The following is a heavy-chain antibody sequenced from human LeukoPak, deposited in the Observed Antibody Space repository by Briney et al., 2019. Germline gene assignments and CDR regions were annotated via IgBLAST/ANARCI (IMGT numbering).Heavy chain of an antibody. CDR3: ARGTYYDFWSGSATLYN. CDR2: IKQDGSEK. V-gene: IGHV3-7*01. D-gene: IGHD3-3*01. Sequence: GGSLRLSCAASGFTFSSYWMSWVRQAPGKGLEWVANIKQDGSEKYYVDSVKGRFTISRDNAKNSLYLQMNSLRAEDTAVYYCARGTYYDFWSGSATLYNWGQGTLVTVSS. CDR1: GFTFSSYW. J-gene: IGHJ4*02.